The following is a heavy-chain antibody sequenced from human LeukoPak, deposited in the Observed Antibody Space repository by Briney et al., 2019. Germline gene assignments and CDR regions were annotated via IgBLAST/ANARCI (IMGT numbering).Heavy chain of an antibody. D-gene: IGHD3-22*01. CDR2: IWYDGSNK. V-gene: IGHV3-33*06. CDR3: AKESSSGYPHYYYYGMDV. J-gene: IGHJ6*02. Sequence: PGGSLRLSCAASGFTFSSYGMHWVRQAPGKGLEWVAVIWYDGSNKYYADSVKGRFTISRDNSKNTLYLQMNSLRAEDTAVYYCAKESSSGYPHYYYYGMDVWGQGTTVTVSS. CDR1: GFTFSSYG.